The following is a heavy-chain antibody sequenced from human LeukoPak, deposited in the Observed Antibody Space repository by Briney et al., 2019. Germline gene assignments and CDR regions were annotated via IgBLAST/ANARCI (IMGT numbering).Heavy chain of an antibody. J-gene: IGHJ4*02. V-gene: IGHV3-30*04. Sequence: PGGSLRLSCAASGFTFSSYAMHWVRQAPGKGLEWVAVISYDGSNKYYADSVKGRFTISRDNSKNTLYLQMNSLRAEDAAVYYCAKKIGSSLGGFDYWGQGTLVTVSS. CDR1: GFTFSSYA. D-gene: IGHD3-10*01. CDR2: ISYDGSNK. CDR3: AKKIGSSLGGFDY.